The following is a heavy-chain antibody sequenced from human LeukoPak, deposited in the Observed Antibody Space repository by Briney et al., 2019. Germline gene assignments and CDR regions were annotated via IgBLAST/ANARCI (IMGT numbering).Heavy chain of an antibody. V-gene: IGHV3-64*01. D-gene: IGHD1-26*01. Sequence: PGGSLRLSCAASGFTFSSYAMHWVRQAPGKGLEYVSAISSNGGSTYYANSAKGRFTISRDNSKNTLYLQMGSLRAEDMAVYYCARVKVGATFDYWGQGTLVTVSS. CDR2: ISSNGGST. CDR3: ARVKVGATFDY. CDR1: GFTFSSYA. J-gene: IGHJ4*02.